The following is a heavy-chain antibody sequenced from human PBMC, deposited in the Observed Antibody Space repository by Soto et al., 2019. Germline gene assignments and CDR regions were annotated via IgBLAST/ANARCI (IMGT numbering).Heavy chain of an antibody. CDR1: GGSINSAGHS. Sequence: SSETLFLTLNVSGGSINSAGHSWGWVRQSPGKGLEWIGYSYHSGSSYYNPFLKIRVTISVDTSKNQFSLKLSSVTAADTAVYYCARAPSLEWLFSGYGMDVWGQGTTVSVSS. J-gene: IGHJ6*02. CDR2: SYHSGSS. V-gene: IGHV4-30-2*06. CDR3: ARAPSLEWLFSGYGMDV. D-gene: IGHD3-3*01.